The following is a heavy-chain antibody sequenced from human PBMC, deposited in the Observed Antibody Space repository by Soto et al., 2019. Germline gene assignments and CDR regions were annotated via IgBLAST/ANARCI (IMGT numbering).Heavy chain of an antibody. CDR2: IYYSGST. J-gene: IGHJ6*02. CDR3: ARAYYYGSGSYYNIPYYYYYGMDD. CDR1: GGSISSYY. Sequence: PWETLSLTCAVSGGSISSYYWSWIRQPPGKGLEWIGYIYYSGSTNYNPSLKSRVTISVDTSKNQFSLKLSSVTAADTAVYYCARAYYYGSGSYYNIPYYYYYGMDDWGQGTTVTVSS. D-gene: IGHD3-10*01. V-gene: IGHV4-59*01.